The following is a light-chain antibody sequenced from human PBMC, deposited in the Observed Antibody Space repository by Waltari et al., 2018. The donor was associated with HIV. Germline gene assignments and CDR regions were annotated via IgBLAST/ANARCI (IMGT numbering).Light chain of an antibody. CDR2: KND. CDR1: TCNLDFNY. CDR3: AAWDDRLSGRV. J-gene: IGLJ1*01. Sequence: QSVLTQPPSASGTPGHGVTLSCSGSTCNLDFNYVYWYQQVPGTAPKLLIYKNDQWPSVVPDRFSASKAGTSASLVISGLRSEDEADYYCAAWDDRLSGRVFGTGTRVTVL. V-gene: IGLV1-47*01.